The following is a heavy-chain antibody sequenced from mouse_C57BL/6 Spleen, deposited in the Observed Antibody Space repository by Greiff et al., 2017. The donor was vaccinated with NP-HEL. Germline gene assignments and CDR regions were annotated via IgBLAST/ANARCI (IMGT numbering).Heavy chain of an antibody. CDR3: ARYFSRYFDV. CDR2: IDPNSGGT. J-gene: IGHJ1*03. V-gene: IGHV1-72*01. Sequence: QVQLKQPGAELVKPGASVKLSCKASGYTFTSYWMHWVKQRPGRGLEWIGRIDPNSGGTKYNEKFKSKATLTVDKPSITAYMQLSSLTSEDSAVYYCARYFSRYFDVWGTGTTVTVSS. CDR1: GYTFTSYW.